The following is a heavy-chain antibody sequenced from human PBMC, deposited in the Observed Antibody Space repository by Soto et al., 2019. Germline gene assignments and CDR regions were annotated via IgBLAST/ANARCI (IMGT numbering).Heavy chain of an antibody. CDR2: IYYSGST. CDR3: ARRILSTETFDY. J-gene: IGHJ4*02. D-gene: IGHD2-15*01. CDR1: GDSISSYY. V-gene: IGHV4-59*08. Sequence: PSETLSLTCTVSGDSISSYYWSWIRQPPGKGLEWIGYIYYSGSTNYNPSLKSRVTISVDTSKNQFSLKLTSVTAADTAIYYCARRILSTETFDYWGQGTLVTVSS.